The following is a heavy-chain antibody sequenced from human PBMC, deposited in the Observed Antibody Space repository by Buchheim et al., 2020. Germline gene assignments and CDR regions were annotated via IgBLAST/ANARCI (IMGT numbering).Heavy chain of an antibody. Sequence: QVQLQESGPGLVKPSETLSLTCTVSGGSISSGAYYWSWIRQHPEKGLEWLGYIDYSGRTYYNPSLKSRVTISLDTSENQFSLRLFSVTAADTAVYYCARAGPDITSADIFDFWGQG. CDR1: GGSISSGAYY. CDR2: IDYSGRT. D-gene: IGHD2-2*01. V-gene: IGHV4-31*03. CDR3: ARAGPDITSADIFDF. J-gene: IGHJ4*02.